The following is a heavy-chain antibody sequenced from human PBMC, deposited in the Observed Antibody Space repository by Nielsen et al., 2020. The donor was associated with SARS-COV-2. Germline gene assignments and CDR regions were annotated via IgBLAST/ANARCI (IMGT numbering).Heavy chain of an antibody. Sequence: ASVKVSCKASGYTFTNYGISWVRQAPGQGLEWMGWISAHNGNTKYVQKPQGRVTMTRDTSISTAYMELSRLRSDDTAVYYCARVVVAGYGMDVWGQGTTVTVSS. CDR3: ARVVVAGYGMDV. CDR1: GYTFTNYG. V-gene: IGHV1-18*01. J-gene: IGHJ6*02. CDR2: ISAHNGNT. D-gene: IGHD2-15*01.